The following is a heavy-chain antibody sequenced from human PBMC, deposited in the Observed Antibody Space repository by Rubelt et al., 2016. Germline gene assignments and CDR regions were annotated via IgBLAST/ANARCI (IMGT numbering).Heavy chain of an antibody. J-gene: IGHJ4*02. D-gene: IGHD6-19*01. CDR3: ARGRAVAGALDY. V-gene: IGHV4-39*07. Sequence: QLQLQESGPGLVKPSETLSLTCTVSGGSISSSSYYWGWIRQPPGKGLEWIGSIYYSGSTYYNPSLKRRVTIPVDTSKNQFSLKLSTGTAADTAVYYCARGRAVAGALDYWGQGTLVTVSS. CDR1: GGSISSSSYY. CDR2: IYYSGST.